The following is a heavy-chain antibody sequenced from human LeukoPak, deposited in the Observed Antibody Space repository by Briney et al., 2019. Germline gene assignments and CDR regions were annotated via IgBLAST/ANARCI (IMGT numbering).Heavy chain of an antibody. CDR1: RYSFTSYW. J-gene: IGHJ4*02. Sequence: GESLKIFCKGSRYSFTSYWIGWVRQMPGKGLEWMGIIYPGDSDSRYSPSFQGQVTISADKSISTAYLQWNSLKASDTAMYYCARLRDAYPDYWGQGTLITVSS. CDR3: ARLRDAYPDY. CDR2: IYPGDSDS. D-gene: IGHD5-24*01. V-gene: IGHV5-51*01.